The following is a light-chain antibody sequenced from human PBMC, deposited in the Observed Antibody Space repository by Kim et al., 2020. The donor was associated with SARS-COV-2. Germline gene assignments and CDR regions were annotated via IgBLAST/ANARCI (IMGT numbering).Light chain of an antibody. CDR3: GTWDSSLNGYV. J-gene: IGLJ1*01. CDR1: SSNIGNNY. Sequence: SVLTQPPSVSAAPGQKVTISCSGRSSNIGNNYVSWYQQLPRTAPKLLIYDHNKRPSGIPDRFSGSKSGTSATLGITGLQTGDEADYYCGTWDSSLNGYVFGTGTKLNVL. V-gene: IGLV1-51*01. CDR2: DHN.